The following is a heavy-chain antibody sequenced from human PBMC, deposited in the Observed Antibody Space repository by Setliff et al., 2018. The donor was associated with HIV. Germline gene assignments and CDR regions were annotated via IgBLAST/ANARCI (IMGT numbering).Heavy chain of an antibody. V-gene: IGHV3-30*02. CDR1: GFTFSSYG. D-gene: IGHD1-1*01. Sequence: GSLRLSCAASGFTFSSYGMHWVRQAPGKGLEWVAFIRFDGSNKYYADSVKGRFTISRDNSKNTLFLQMNSLRGEDTAVYYCAKDYGDGHNWGAFDIWGQGTMVTVSS. CDR2: IRFDGSNK. CDR3: AKDYGDGHNWGAFDI. J-gene: IGHJ3*02.